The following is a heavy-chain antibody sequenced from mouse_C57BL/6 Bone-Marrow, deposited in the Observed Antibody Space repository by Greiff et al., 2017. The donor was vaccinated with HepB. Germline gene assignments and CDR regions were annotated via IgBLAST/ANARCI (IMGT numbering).Heavy chain of an antibody. J-gene: IGHJ3*01. CDR3: ARDREVGRWFAY. D-gene: IGHD4-1*01. CDR2: ISYDGSN. CDR1: GYSITSGYY. V-gene: IGHV3-6*01. Sequence: EVQLQESGPGLVKPSQSLSLTCSVTGYSITSGYYWNWIRQFPGNKLEWMGYISYDGSNNYNPSLKNRISITRDTSKNQFFLKLNSVTTEDTATYYCARDREVGRWFAYWGQGTLVTVSA.